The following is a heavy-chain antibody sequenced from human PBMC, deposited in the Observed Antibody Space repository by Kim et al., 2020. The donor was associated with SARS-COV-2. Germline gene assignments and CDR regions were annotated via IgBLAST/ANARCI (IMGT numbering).Heavy chain of an antibody. CDR1: GFTFSSYG. CDR3: ARVRVRGVIPPYYYYGMDV. J-gene: IGHJ6*02. V-gene: IGHV3-33*08. CDR2: IWYDGSNK. D-gene: IGHD3-10*01. Sequence: GGSLRLSCAASGFTFSSYGMHWVRQAPGKGLEWVAVIWYDGSNKYYADSVKGRFTISRDNSKNTLYLQMNSLRAEDTAVYYCARVRVRGVIPPYYYYGMDVWGQGTTVTVSS.